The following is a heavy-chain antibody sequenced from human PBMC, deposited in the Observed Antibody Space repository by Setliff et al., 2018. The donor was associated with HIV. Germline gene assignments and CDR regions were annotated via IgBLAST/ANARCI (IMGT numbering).Heavy chain of an antibody. CDR2: ISSSNNYI. CDR3: ARKAMALD. V-gene: IGHV3-21*01. D-gene: IGHD3-3*02. CDR1: GFTFSVYS. Sequence: GGSLRLSCAASGFTFSVYSMTWVRQAPGKGLEWVSSISSSNNYIYYADSVKGRFTISRDNAKKSLYLQMNSLRAEDTAVYYCARKAMALDWGQGTLVTVSS. J-gene: IGHJ4*02.